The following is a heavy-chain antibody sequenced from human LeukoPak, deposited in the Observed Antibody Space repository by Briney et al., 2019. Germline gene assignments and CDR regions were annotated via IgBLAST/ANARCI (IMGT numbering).Heavy chain of an antibody. V-gene: IGHV3-7*01. Sequence: GESLRLSCAASGFTFSNYWMSWVRQAPGKGLEWVANIKQDGSDKYYVDSVKGRFTISRDNAKNSLYLQMNSLRAEDTAVYYCARDAEFGTITFGDYWGQGTLVTVSS. CDR3: ARDAEFGTITFGDY. D-gene: IGHD3-16*01. J-gene: IGHJ4*02. CDR2: IKQDGSDK. CDR1: GFTFSNYW.